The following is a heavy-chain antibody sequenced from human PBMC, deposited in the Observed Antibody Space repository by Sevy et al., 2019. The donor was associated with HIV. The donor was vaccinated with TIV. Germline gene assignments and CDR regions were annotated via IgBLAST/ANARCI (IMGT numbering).Heavy chain of an antibody. V-gene: IGHV4-59*02. Sequence: SETLSLTCTVSGVSVSPYYWAWIRQPPGKGLECVACSGSTNYNPSLKSRATTSVDTSKNQFSLKLSSVTAADTAIYYCARGGPNQQQLDYFDHWGQGTLVTVSS. J-gene: IGHJ4*02. CDR3: ARGGPNQQQLDYFDH. D-gene: IGHD1-1*01. CDR2: SGST. CDR1: GVSVSPYY.